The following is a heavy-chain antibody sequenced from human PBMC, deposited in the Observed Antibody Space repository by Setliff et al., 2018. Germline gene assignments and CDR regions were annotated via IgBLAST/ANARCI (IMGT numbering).Heavy chain of an antibody. CDR1: GYTFSSYA. J-gene: IGHJ4*02. CDR3: AKVLDTTGYYYFDF. CDR2: ISWDGTKT. Sequence: GGSLRLSCVASGYTFSSYAIHWVRQAPGKGLEWVALISWDGTKTSYVDSVRGRFTISRDGSKSTLYLDMSSLRSEDTAVYYCAKVLDTTGYYYFDFWGQGTLVTVSS. V-gene: IGHV3-30*18. D-gene: IGHD3-22*01.